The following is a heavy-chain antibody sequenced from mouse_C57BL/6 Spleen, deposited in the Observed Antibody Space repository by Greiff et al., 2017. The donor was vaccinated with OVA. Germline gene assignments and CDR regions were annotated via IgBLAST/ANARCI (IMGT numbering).Heavy chain of an antibody. J-gene: IGHJ3*01. D-gene: IGHD2-5*01. CDR3: VAYYSNWFAY. CDR2: IDPEDGET. V-gene: IGHV14-2*01. Sequence: VQLQQSGAELLKPGASVKLSCTASGFNIKDYYMHWVKQRTEQGLEWIGRIDPEDGETKYAPKFQGKATITADTSSNTAYLQLSSLTSEDTAVYYCVAYYSNWFAYWGQGTLVTVSA. CDR1: GFNIKDYY.